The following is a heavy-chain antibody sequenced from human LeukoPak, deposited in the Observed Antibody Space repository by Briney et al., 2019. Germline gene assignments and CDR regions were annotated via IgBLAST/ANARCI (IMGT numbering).Heavy chain of an antibody. Sequence: GGSLRLSCAASGFTFSTDAMSWVRQAPGKGLEWVSSISGSGGSTYYADSVKGRFTISRDNSKNTLYLQMNSPRTEDTALYYCAKRRDAYSTFDYWGQGTLVTVSS. CDR2: ISGSGGST. J-gene: IGHJ4*02. V-gene: IGHV3-23*01. D-gene: IGHD5-24*01. CDR3: AKRRDAYSTFDY. CDR1: GFTFSTDA.